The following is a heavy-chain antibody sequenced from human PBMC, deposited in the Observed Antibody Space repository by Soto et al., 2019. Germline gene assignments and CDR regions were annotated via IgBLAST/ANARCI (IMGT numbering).Heavy chain of an antibody. J-gene: IGHJ4*02. V-gene: IGHV3-30-3*01. D-gene: IGHD5-12*01. Sequence: PGGSLRLSCAASGFTFSSYAMRWVRQAPGKGLEWVAVISYDGSNKYYADSVKGRFTISRDNSKNTLYLQMNSLRAEDTAVYYCARDGGYSGYGAKPMATILYYFDYWGQGTLVTVSS. CDR1: GFTFSSYA. CDR2: ISYDGSNK. CDR3: ARDGGYSGYGAKPMATILYYFDY.